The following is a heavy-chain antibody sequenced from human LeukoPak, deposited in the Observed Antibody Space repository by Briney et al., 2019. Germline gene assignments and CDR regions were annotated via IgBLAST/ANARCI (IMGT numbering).Heavy chain of an antibody. CDR2: IGWNSGSI. CDR3: AKGNLSGWYSYYFDY. D-gene: IGHD6-19*01. V-gene: IGHV3-9*01. J-gene: IGHJ4*02. Sequence: GGSLRLSCAASGFTFDDYAMHWVRQAPGKGLEWVSGIGWNSGSIGYADSVKGRFTISRDNAKNSLYLQMNSLRAEDTALYYCAKGNLSGWYSYYFDYWGQGTLVTVSS. CDR1: GFTFDDYA.